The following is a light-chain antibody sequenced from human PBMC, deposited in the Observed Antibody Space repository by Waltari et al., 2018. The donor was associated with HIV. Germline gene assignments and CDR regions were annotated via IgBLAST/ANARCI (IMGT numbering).Light chain of an antibody. CDR3: QQYNHWPRT. Sequence: EIVMTQSPATLSVSLWEKATLSCKASYSVAGNLAWYQQKPGQAPRLLIHDASTRAAGIPARFSGSGSGTEFSLSISSLQSEDSAIYYCQQYNHWPRTFGQGTKVEIK. V-gene: IGKV3-15*01. J-gene: IGKJ1*01. CDR1: YSVAGN. CDR2: DAS.